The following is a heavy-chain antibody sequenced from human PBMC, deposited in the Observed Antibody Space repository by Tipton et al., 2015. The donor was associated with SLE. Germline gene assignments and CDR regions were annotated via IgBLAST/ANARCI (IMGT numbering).Heavy chain of an antibody. CDR1: GFIVGTNY. J-gene: IGHJ5*02. Sequence: GSLRLSCAASGFIVGTNYMSWVRQAPGKGLEWVSLINTDDNTYYADSVKGRFTISRDNSKNMVNLQMNSLRAEDTAVYYCAKDGGVWGRNNWFDPWGQGTLVTVSS. V-gene: IGHV3-53*01. CDR2: INTDDNT. D-gene: IGHD3-16*01. CDR3: AKDGGVWGRNNWFDP.